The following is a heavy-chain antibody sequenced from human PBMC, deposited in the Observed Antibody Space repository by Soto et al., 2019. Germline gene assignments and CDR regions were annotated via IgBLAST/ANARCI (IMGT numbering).Heavy chain of an antibody. V-gene: IGHV3-23*01. D-gene: IGHD4-17*01. J-gene: IGHJ4*02. CDR2: ISSSAGRT. CDR1: GFTFGSHA. Sequence: EVHLLESGGGLVQPGGSLRLSCTASGFTFGSHAMSWVRQAPGRGLEWVSSISSSAGRTFYADSVKGRFTVSRDNSKNSVYLQMNSLRAEDTALYYCAKNIWSGWTTYDYWGQGTLVTVSS. CDR3: AKNIWSGWTTYDY.